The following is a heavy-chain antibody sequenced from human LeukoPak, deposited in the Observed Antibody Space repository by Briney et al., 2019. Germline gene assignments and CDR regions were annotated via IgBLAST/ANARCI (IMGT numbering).Heavy chain of an antibody. V-gene: IGHV3-33*06. D-gene: IGHD6-19*01. Sequence: GGSLRLSCAASGFTFSSYGMHWVRQAPGKGLEWVAVIWYDGSNKYYADSVKGRFTISRDNSKNTLYPQMNSLRAEDTAVYYCAKFGAVAPDYWGQGTLVTVSS. CDR3: AKFGAVAPDY. CDR2: IWYDGSNK. J-gene: IGHJ4*02. CDR1: GFTFSSYG.